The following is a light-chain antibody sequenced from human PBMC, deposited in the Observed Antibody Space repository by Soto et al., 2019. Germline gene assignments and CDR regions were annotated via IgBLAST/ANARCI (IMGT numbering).Light chain of an antibody. J-gene: IGLJ3*02. CDR1: SGDVGAYKY. CDR3: TSYVGNDIWV. V-gene: IGLV2-8*01. Sequence: QSVLTQPPSASGSPGQSVTISCTGTSGDVGAYKYVSWYQQYPGKAPKLMIYEVTKRPSGVPDRFSGSKSGNTASLTVSGLQAEDEADYYCTSYVGNDIWVFGGGTKVTVL. CDR2: EVT.